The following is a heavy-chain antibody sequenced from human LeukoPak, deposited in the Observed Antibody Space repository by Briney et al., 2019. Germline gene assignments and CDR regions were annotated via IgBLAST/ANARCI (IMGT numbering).Heavy chain of an antibody. J-gene: IGHJ4*02. CDR1: GFTFCRYE. V-gene: IGHV3-48*03. D-gene: IGHD3-22*01. Sequence: GGALRLSCAASGFTFCRYEMNWVGQAPGKGLEWVSYISSSGSTIYYAASVKGRFTISRDNAKNSLYLQMNSLRAEDTAVYYCARDYEEGSKYYYDSSGLRYFDYWGQGTLVTVSS. CDR3: ARDYEEGSKYYYDSSGLRYFDY. CDR2: ISSSGSTI.